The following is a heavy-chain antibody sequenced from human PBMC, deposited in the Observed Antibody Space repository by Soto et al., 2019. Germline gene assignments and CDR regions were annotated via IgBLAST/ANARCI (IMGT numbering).Heavy chain of an antibody. D-gene: IGHD3-10*01. CDR1: GYTFTSYA. Sequence: ASVKVSCKASGYTFTSYAMHWVRQAPGQRLEWMGWINAGNGNTKYSQKFQGRVTITRDTSASTAYMELSSLRSEDTAVYYCARARLLWLGELLGRWGQGSPVTVSS. V-gene: IGHV1-3*01. CDR2: INAGNGNT. J-gene: IGHJ4*02. CDR3: ARARLLWLGELLGR.